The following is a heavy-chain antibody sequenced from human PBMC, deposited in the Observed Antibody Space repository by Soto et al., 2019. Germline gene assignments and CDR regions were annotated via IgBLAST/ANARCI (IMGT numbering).Heavy chain of an antibody. J-gene: IGHJ6*03. CDR2: ISSSGSTI. V-gene: IGHV3-48*03. D-gene: IGHD2-2*02. CDR1: GFTFSSYE. CDR3: ARGPSYCSSTSCYIGGYYYYMDV. Sequence: GGSLRLSCAASGFTFSSYEMNWVRQAPGKGLEWVSYISSSGSTIYYADSVKGRFTISRDNAKNSLYLQMNSLRAEDTAVYYCARGPSYCSSTSCYIGGYYYYMDVWGKGTTVTVSS.